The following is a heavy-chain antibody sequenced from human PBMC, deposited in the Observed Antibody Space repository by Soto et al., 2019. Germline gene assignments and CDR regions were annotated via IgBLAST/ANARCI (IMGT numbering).Heavy chain of an antibody. CDR2: IWYDGSNK. D-gene: IGHD2-21*02. J-gene: IGHJ6*02. Sequence: GGSLRLSCAASGFTFSSYGMHWVRQAPGKGLEWVAVIWYDGSNKYYADSVKGRFTISRDNSKNTLYLQMNSLRAEDTAVYYCAREVGDIVVVTAISYYGMDVWGQGTTVTVSS. V-gene: IGHV3-33*01. CDR1: GFTFSSYG. CDR3: AREVGDIVVVTAISYYGMDV.